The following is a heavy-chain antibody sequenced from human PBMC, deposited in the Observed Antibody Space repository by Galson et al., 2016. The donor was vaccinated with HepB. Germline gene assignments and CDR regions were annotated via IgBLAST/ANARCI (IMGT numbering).Heavy chain of an antibody. CDR2: IYDSGST. CDR3: ARLPRLWDGYFDC. CDR1: GGSISGYY. D-gene: IGHD1-26*01. J-gene: IGHJ4*01. V-gene: IGHV4-59*08. Sequence: SETLSLTCTVSGGSISGYYWSWIRQPPGKGLEWNGYIYDSGSTNYNPSLKSQLTISIDTSKNQFSMKLTSGTAADRAVYYGARLPRLWDGYFDCWGHGTLVTVSS.